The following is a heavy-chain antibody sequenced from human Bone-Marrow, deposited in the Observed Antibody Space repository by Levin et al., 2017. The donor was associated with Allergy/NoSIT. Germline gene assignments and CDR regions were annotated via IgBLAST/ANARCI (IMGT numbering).Heavy chain of an antibody. CDR2: IDPRDSHT. V-gene: IGHV5-10-1*01. CDR3: ARLASEFCSTPDCFAGLQM. D-gene: IGHD2-21*02. J-gene: IGHJ3*01. Sequence: PGESLKISCKASGYTFTTYWITWVRQMPGKGLEWMGRIDPRDSHTNYSPSFQGHVTFSVDNSVSTAFLQWDSLRASDTAMYYCARLASEFCSTPDCFAGLQMWGRGTMVTVSS. CDR1: GYTFTTYW.